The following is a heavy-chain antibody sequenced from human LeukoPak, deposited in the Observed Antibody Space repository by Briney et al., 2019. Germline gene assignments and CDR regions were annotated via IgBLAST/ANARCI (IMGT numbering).Heavy chain of an antibody. Sequence: SETLSLTCTVSGGSISSSSYYWGWIRQPPGKGLEWIGSIYYSGSTYYNPSLKSRVTISVDTSNNQFSLKLSSVTAADTAVYYCARGRSWEHYFDYWGQGTLVTVSS. V-gene: IGHV4-39*07. CDR2: IYYSGST. CDR1: GGSISSSSYY. CDR3: ARGRSWEHYFDY. J-gene: IGHJ4*02. D-gene: IGHD6-13*01.